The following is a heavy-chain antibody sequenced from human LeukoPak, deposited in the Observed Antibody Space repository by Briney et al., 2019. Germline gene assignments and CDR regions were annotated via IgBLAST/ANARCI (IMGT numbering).Heavy chain of an antibody. CDR2: IIPILGIA. J-gene: IGHJ4*02. V-gene: IGHV1-69*04. Sequence: ASVKVSCKASGGTFSSYAISWVRQAPGQGLEWMGRIIPILGIANYAQKFQGRVTITADKSTSTAYMELSSLRSEDTAVYYCARDLGYCSGGSCYPYRGYWGQGTLVTVSS. CDR1: GGTFSSYA. D-gene: IGHD2-15*01. CDR3: ARDLGYCSGGSCYPYRGY.